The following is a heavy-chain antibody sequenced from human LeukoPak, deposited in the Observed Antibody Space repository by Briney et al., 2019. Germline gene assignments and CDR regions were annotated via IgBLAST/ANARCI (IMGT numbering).Heavy chain of an antibody. Sequence: SETLFLICTVSGGSISSGGYYWSLIRQHPGKGLEWIGYIYYSGSTYYNPSLKSRVTISVDTSKNQFSLKLSSVTAADTAVYYCARGGGYCSSTSCSYYFDYWGQGTLVTVSS. J-gene: IGHJ4*02. V-gene: IGHV4-31*03. D-gene: IGHD2-2*01. CDR1: GGSISSGGYY. CDR3: ARGGGYCSSTSCSYYFDY. CDR2: IYYSGST.